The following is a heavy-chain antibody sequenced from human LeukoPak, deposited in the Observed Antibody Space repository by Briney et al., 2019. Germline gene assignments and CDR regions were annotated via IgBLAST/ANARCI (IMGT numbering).Heavy chain of an antibody. J-gene: IGHJ4*02. Sequence: ASVKVSCKASGYTFTSYGISWVRQAPGQGLEWMGWISAYNGNTNYAQKLQGRVTMTTDTSTSTAYMELRSLRSADTAVYYCARGRNYDYVWGSSRYDYFDYWGQGTLVTVSS. CDR3: ARGRNYDYVWGSSRYDYFDY. CDR1: GYTFTSYG. D-gene: IGHD3-16*02. V-gene: IGHV1-18*01. CDR2: ISAYNGNT.